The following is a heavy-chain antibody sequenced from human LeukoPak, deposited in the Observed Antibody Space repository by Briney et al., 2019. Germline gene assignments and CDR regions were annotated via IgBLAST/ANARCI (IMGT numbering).Heavy chain of an antibody. Sequence: ASVKVSCKAPGGTSSSYTISWVRQAPGQGLEWMGRIIPILGIANYAQKFQGRVTITADKSTSTAYMELSSLRSEDTAVYYCARDPRGPKEYYMDVWGKGTTVTVSS. V-gene: IGHV1-69*04. CDR2: IIPILGIA. CDR1: GGTSSSYT. CDR3: ARDPRGPKEYYMDV. J-gene: IGHJ6*03.